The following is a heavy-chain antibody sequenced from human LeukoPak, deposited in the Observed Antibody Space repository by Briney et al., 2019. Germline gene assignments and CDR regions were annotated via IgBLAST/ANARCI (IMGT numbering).Heavy chain of an antibody. J-gene: IGHJ4*02. CDR1: GYTFTSYG. V-gene: IGHV1-18*01. Sequence: ASVKVSCKASGYTFTSYGISWVRQAPGQGLEWMVWISTYNGNTNYAQMLQGRITMTTDTSTSTAYMELRSLRSDDTAVYYCARGKPVYFYGPGSYLASPFDSWGQGTLVTVSS. CDR3: ARGKPVYFYGPGSYLASPFDS. D-gene: IGHD3-10*01. CDR2: ISTYNGNT.